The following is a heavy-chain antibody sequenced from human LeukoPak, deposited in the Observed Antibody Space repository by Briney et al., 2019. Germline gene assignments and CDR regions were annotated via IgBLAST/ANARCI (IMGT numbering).Heavy chain of an antibody. CDR3: AKDQSYDILTGYYDY. CDR2: ISYDGSNK. D-gene: IGHD3-9*01. J-gene: IGHJ4*02. V-gene: IGHV3-30*18. CDR1: GFTFSSYG. Sequence: GGSLRLSCAAAGFTFSSYGMHWGRQAPGEGVGWGAVISYDGSNKYYADSVKGRFTISRDNSKNTLYLQMNSLRAEDTAVYYCAKDQSYDILTGYYDYWGQGTLVTVSS.